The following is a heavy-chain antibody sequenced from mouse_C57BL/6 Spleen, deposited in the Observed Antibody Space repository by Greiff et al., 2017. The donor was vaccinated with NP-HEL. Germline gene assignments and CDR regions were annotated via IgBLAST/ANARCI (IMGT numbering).Heavy chain of an antibody. CDR2: IDPSDSYT. CDR1: GYTFTSYW. CDR3: ARGDSNLKCDY. Sequence: QVQLKQPGAELVKPGASVKLSCKASGYTFTSYWMQWVKQRPGQGLEWIGEIDPSDSYTNYNQKFKGKATLTVDTSSSTAYMQLSSLTSEDSAVYYCARGDSNLKCDYWGQGTTLTVSS. D-gene: IGHD2-5*01. V-gene: IGHV1-50*01. J-gene: IGHJ2*01.